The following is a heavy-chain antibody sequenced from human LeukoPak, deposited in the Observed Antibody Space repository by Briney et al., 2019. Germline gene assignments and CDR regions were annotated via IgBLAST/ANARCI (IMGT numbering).Heavy chain of an antibody. CDR1: GGFFSGYY. Sequence: SETLSLTCAVYGGFFSGYYWSWIRQPPGKGLEWIGEINHSGSTNYNPSLKSRVTISVDTSKNQFSLKLSSVTAADTAVSYCARGRYQLSPWGQGTLVTVSS. CDR2: INHSGST. D-gene: IGHD2-2*01. CDR3: ARGRYQLSP. V-gene: IGHV4-34*01. J-gene: IGHJ5*02.